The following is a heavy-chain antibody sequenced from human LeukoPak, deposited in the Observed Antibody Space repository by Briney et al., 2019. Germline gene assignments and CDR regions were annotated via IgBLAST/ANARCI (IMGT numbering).Heavy chain of an antibody. J-gene: IGHJ6*02. CDR3: ARGSGSYYYYGMDV. D-gene: IGHD1-26*01. V-gene: IGHV1-18*01. Sequence: GASVKVSCKASGYTFTSYGISWVRQAPGQGLEWMGWISAYNGNTNYAQKLQGRVTMTTDTSASTAYMELSSLRSEDTAVYYCARGSGSYYYYGMDVWGQGTTVTVSS. CDR2: ISAYNGNT. CDR1: GYTFTSYG.